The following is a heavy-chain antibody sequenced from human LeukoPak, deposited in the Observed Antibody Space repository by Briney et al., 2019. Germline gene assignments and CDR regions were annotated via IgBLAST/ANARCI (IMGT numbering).Heavy chain of an antibody. CDR3: AREGNGSGSYFIDY. J-gene: IGHJ4*02. Sequence: SETLSLTCTVSGGSISSYYWSWIRQPPGKGLEWIGYIYYSGSTNYNPSLKSRVTISVDTSKNQFSLKLSSVTAAGTAVYYCAREGNGSGSYFIDYWGQGTLVTVSS. D-gene: IGHD3-10*01. V-gene: IGHV4-59*01. CDR1: GGSISSYY. CDR2: IYYSGST.